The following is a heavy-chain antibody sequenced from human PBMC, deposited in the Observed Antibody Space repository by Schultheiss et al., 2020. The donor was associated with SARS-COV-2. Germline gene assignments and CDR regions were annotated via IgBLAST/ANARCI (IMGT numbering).Heavy chain of an antibody. J-gene: IGHJ6*02. D-gene: IGHD4-17*01. Sequence: GESLKISCAASGFTFSSYAMHWVRQAPGKGLEWVAVISYDGSNKYYADSVKGRFTISRDNSKNTLYLQMNSLRAEDTAVYYCASLDDYGDQAYYYYGMDVWGQGTTVTVSS. V-gene: IGHV3-30*04. CDR2: ISYDGSNK. CDR3: ASLDDYGDQAYYYYGMDV. CDR1: GFTFSSYA.